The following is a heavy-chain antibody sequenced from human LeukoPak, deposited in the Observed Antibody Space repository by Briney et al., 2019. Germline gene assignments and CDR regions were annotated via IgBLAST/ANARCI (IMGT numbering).Heavy chain of an antibody. CDR3: ARTTLRDYYDSSGYPPDAFDI. CDR2: IFSNDEK. V-gene: IGHV2-26*01. CDR1: GFSLSNARMG. J-gene: IGHJ3*02. Sequence: ESGPTLVNPTETLTLTCTVSGFSLSNARMGVSWIRQPPGKALERLAHIFSNDEKSYSTSLKSRLTISKDTSKSQVVLTMTNMDPVDTATYYCARTTLRDYYDSSGYPPDAFDIWGQGTMVTVSS. D-gene: IGHD3-22*01.